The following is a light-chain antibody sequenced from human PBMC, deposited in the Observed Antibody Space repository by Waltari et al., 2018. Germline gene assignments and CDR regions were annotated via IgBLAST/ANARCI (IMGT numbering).Light chain of an antibody. Sequence: EIVLTQSPGTLSLSPGERATLSCRASQTVRTTYLAWYQQKPGQAPTLLIDGASSRATGIPDRFSGSGSETDFSLTSSSLEPEDLAVYYCQQYDISPLTFGGGTKVEIK. CDR3: QQYDISPLT. V-gene: IGKV3-20*01. CDR1: QTVRTTY. CDR2: GAS. J-gene: IGKJ4*01.